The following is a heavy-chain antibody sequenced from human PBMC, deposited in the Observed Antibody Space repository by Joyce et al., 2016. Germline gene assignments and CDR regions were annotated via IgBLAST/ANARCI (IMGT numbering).Heavy chain of an antibody. CDR2: SSGSGNTT. V-gene: IGHV3-23*01. D-gene: IGHD3-10*01. Sequence: VQLLESGGGLAQPGGSLSLSCAASGFIFNDFAMNWVRLGPGKGLEWVSGSSGSGNTTSSGDSVKGRFTISRDNSKKTVYLQMDSLRVEDTAIYYCAKVLGNAMIRARKFYYYHGMDVWGQGTAVTVSS. CDR1: GFIFNDFA. J-gene: IGHJ6*02. CDR3: AKVLGNAMIRARKFYYYHGMDV.